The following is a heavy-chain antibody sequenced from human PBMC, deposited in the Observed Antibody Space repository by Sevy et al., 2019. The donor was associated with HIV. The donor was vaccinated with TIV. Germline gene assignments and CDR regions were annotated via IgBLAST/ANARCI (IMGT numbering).Heavy chain of an antibody. J-gene: IGHJ4*02. CDR2: ISNDGSST. CDR1: GFTFSSYW. CDR3: VRDGRAARDFDY. V-gene: IGHV3-74*01. D-gene: IGHD6-6*01. Sequence: GSLRLSCAASGFTFSSYWMHWVRHAPGKGLVWVSRISNDGSSTTYADSVRGRFTISRDNAKNTLYLQMNSLGAEDTAVYYCVRDGRAARDFDYWGQGTLVTVSS.